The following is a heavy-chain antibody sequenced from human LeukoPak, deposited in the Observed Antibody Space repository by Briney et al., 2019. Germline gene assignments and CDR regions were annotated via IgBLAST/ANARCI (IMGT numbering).Heavy chain of an antibody. V-gene: IGHV3-53*01. CDR1: GFTVSSNY. J-gene: IGHJ3*02. CDR3: ARKKYYYDGSRLWDAFDI. D-gene: IGHD3-22*01. Sequence: GGSLRLACAASGFTVSSNYMSWVRQAPGKGLEWVSVLYSGGSTYYADSVKGRFTISRDNSKNPLYLQMNSLKAEDTAVYYCARKKYYYDGSRLWDAFDIWGQGTMVTVSS. CDR2: LYSGGST.